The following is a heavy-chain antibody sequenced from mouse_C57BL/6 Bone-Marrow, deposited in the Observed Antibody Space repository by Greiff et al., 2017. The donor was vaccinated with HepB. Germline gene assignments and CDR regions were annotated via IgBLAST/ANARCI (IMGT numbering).Heavy chain of an antibody. V-gene: IGHV2-5*01. CDR1: GFSLTSYG. Sequence: QVQLQQSGPGLVQPSQSLSITCTVSGFSLTSYGVHWVRQSPGKGLEWLGVIWRGGSTDYNAAFMSRLSITKENSKSQVFFKMNSLQADDTAIYYGAISPYYYGSSPFAYWGQGTLVTVSA. CDR3: AISPYYYGSSPFAY. J-gene: IGHJ3*01. D-gene: IGHD1-1*01. CDR2: IWRGGST.